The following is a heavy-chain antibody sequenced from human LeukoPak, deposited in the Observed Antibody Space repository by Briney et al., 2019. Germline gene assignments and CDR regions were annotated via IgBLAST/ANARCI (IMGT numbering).Heavy chain of an antibody. J-gene: IGHJ4*02. V-gene: IGHV3-23*01. CDR1: GFTFSSYA. CDR3: AKDTTTVTTSHFDY. CDR2: ISGSGGST. Sequence: GGSLRLSCAASGFTFSSYAMSWVRQAPGKGLEWASAISGSGGSTYYADSVKGRFTISRGNSKNTLYLQMNSLRAEDTAVYYCAKDTTTVTTSHFDYWGQGTLVTVSS. D-gene: IGHD4-17*01.